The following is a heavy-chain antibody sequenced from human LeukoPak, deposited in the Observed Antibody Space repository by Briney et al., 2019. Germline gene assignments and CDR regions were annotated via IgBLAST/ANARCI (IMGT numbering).Heavy chain of an antibody. D-gene: IGHD4-17*01. V-gene: IGHV3-33*01. Sequence: GGSLRLSCAASGFTFSSYGMHWVRQAPGKGLEWVAVIWYDGSNKYYADSVKGRFTISRDNSKNTLYLQMNSLRAEDTAVYYCARDPGDYGDHVVWGQGTLVTVSS. CDR1: GFTFSSYG. CDR2: IWYDGSNK. J-gene: IGHJ4*02. CDR3: ARDPGDYGDHVV.